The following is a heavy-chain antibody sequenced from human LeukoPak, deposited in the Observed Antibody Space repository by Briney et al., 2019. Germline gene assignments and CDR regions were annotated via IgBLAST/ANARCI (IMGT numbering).Heavy chain of an antibody. CDR2: IKQDGSEK. Sequence: GGSLRLSCAASGFTFSNYWMSWVRQAPGKGLEWVANIKQDGSEKYYVDSVKGRFTISRDNAKNSLYLQMNSLRVEDTAVYYCARMYLRYNWNPLHGYFDYWGQGTLVTVSS. CDR3: ARMYLRYNWNPLHGYFDY. CDR1: GFTFSNYW. D-gene: IGHD1-20*01. V-gene: IGHV3-7*01. J-gene: IGHJ4*02.